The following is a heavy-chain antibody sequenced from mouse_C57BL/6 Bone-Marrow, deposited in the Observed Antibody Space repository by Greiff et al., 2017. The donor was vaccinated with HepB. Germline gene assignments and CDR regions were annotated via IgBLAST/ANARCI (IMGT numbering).Heavy chain of an antibody. CDR1: GFSLPSYG. V-gene: IGHV2-2*01. J-gene: IGHJ2*01. CDR2: IWSGGST. Sequence: VMLVESGPGLVQPSQSLSITCTVSGFSLPSYGVHWVRQSPGKGLEWLGVIWSGGSTDYNAAFISRLSISKDNSKSQVFFKMNSLQADDTAIYYWARSFYGIDYWGQGTTLTVSS. D-gene: IGHD2-10*01. CDR3: ARSFYGIDY.